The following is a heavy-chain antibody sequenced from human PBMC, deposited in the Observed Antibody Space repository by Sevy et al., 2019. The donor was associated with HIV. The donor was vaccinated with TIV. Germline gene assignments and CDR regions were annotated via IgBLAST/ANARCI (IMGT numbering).Heavy chain of an antibody. Sequence: ASVKVSCKASGYTFTSYAIHWVRQAPGQRLEWMGWINPGNGNTKYSQKFQGRVTITRDKSADTTYMELSSLGSEDTAVYYCARSVIPTAIFDYWGRGTLVTVSS. CDR2: INPGNGNT. J-gene: IGHJ4*02. CDR3: ARSVIPTAIFDY. CDR1: GYTFTSYA. D-gene: IGHD2-2*01. V-gene: IGHV1-3*01.